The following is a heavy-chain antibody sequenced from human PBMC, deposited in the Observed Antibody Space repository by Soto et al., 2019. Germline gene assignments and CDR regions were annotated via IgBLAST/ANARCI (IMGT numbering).Heavy chain of an antibody. CDR1: GGSFSGYY. CDR3: ARGGRRFAGTFY. D-gene: IGHD1-1*01. J-gene: IGHJ4*02. Sequence: SETLSLTCAVYGGSFSGYYWSWIRQPPGKGLEWIGYIYYSGSTNYNPSLKSRVTISVGTSKNQFSLKLSSVTAADTAVYYCARGGRRFAGTFYWGQGTLVTVSS. V-gene: IGHV4-59*01. CDR2: IYYSGST.